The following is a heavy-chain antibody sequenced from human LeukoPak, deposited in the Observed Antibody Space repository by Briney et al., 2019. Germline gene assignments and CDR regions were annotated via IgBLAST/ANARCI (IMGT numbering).Heavy chain of an antibody. V-gene: IGHV3-30*03. D-gene: IGHD5-18*01. CDR1: GFSFGGYA. Sequence: GESLRLSCAASGFSFGGYAMHWVRQAPGKGLEWLSVISYDGRSEYYDDSVKGRFTISRDNAKNSLYLQMNSLRAEDTAVYYCARDPRGGYSYGIDYWGQGTLVTVSS. J-gene: IGHJ4*02. CDR3: ARDPRGGYSYGIDY. CDR2: ISYDGRSE.